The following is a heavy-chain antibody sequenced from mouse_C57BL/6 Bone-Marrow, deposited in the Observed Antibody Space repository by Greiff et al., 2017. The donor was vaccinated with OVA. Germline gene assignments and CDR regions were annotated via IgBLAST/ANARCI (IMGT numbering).Heavy chain of an antibody. D-gene: IGHD1-1*01. CDR1: GFTFSSYG. J-gene: IGHJ1*03. V-gene: IGHV5-6*02. CDR3: AGQAVDYGSGYWDFDV. Sequence: DVMLVESGGDLVKPGGSLKLSCAASGFTFSSYGMSWVRQTPDKRLEWVATISSGGSYTYYPDSVKGRFTFSRDNAKNTVYLQMGSLKSEDTAMYDCAGQAVDYGSGYWDFDVWGTGTTVTVSS. CDR2: ISSGGSYT.